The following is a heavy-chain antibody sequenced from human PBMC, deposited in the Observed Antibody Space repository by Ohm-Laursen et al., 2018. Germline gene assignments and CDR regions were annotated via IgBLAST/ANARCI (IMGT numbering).Heavy chain of an antibody. CDR1: GFTFSSYW. Sequence: SLRLSCAASGFTFSSYWMSWVRQAPGKGLEWVGNIKQDGSAKYYVDSVKGRFTISRDNAENSLYLQMNSLRGEDTAVYYCARAGITGAGDYWGQGTLVTVSS. V-gene: IGHV3-7*01. J-gene: IGHJ4*02. D-gene: IGHD6-13*01. CDR2: IKQDGSAK. CDR3: ARAGITGAGDY.